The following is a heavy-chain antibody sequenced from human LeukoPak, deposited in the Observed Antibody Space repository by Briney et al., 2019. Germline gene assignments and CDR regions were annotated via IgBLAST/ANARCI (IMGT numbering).Heavy chain of an antibody. CDR3: ARVLGGSSSSFDY. V-gene: IGHV4-39*07. D-gene: IGHD6-6*01. Sequence: SETLSLTCTVSGGSISSIIYYWGWIRQPPGKGLEWIGTIYYSGSTYYNPSLKSRVAISVDTSKNQFSLKLSSVTAADTAVYYCARVLGGSSSSFDYWGQGTLVTVSS. CDR2: IYYSGST. CDR1: GGSISSIIYY. J-gene: IGHJ4*02.